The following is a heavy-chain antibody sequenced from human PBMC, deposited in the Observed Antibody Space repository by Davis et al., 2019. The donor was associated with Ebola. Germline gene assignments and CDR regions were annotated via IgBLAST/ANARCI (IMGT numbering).Heavy chain of an antibody. D-gene: IGHD3-10*01. CDR2: ISGSGGST. Sequence: GESLKISCAASGFTFSGSAMHWVRQAPGKGLEWVSAISGSGGSTYYTDSVKGRFTISRDNSKNTLYLQMNSLRAEDTAVYYCASTGSHYYYGMDVWGQGTTVTVSS. V-gene: IGHV3-23*01. CDR3: ASTGSHYYYGMDV. CDR1: GFTFSGSA. J-gene: IGHJ6*02.